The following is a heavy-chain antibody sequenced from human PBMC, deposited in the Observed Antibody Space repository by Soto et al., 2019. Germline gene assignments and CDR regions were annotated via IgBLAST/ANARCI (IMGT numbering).Heavy chain of an antibody. Sequence: GESLKISCKGSGYSFTSYWISWVRQMPGKGLEWMGRIDPSDSYTNYSPSFQGHVTISADKSISTAYLQWSSLEASDTAMYYCAGYCSSTSCYRYYYGMDVWGQGTTVTVSS. CDR2: IDPSDSYT. V-gene: IGHV5-10-1*01. J-gene: IGHJ6*02. D-gene: IGHD2-2*03. CDR1: GYSFTSYW. CDR3: AGYCSSTSCYRYYYGMDV.